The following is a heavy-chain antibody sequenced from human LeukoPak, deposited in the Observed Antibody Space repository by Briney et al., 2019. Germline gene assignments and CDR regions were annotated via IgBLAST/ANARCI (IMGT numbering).Heavy chain of an antibody. J-gene: IGHJ4*02. D-gene: IGHD2-21*02. CDR1: GFTFSNYA. Sequence: SGGSLRLSCAASGFTFSNYAMSWVRQAPGKGLEWVSGVSGTSGTINYAAPVKGRFTISRDNSKNTLYLQMNSLRVDDMAVYYCAKRLGDPRASDYWGQGTLVTVSS. CDR2: VSGTSGTI. CDR3: AKRLGDPRASDY. V-gene: IGHV3-23*01.